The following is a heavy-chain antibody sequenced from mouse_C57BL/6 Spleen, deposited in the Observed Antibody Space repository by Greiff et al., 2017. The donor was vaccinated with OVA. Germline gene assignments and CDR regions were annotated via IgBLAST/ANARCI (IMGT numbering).Heavy chain of an antibody. CDR1: GFTFSNYW. CDR3: TGDYGSSPFDY. D-gene: IGHD1-1*01. V-gene: IGHV6-3*01. CDR2: IRSKSDNYAT. J-gene: IGHJ2*01. Sequence: EVMLVESGGGFVQPGGSMKLSCVASGFTFSNYWMNWVRQSPEQGLEWVAQIRSKSDNYATHYAESVKGRFTISRDESKSSVYLQMNNLRAEDTGIYYCTGDYGSSPFDYWGQGTTLTVSS.